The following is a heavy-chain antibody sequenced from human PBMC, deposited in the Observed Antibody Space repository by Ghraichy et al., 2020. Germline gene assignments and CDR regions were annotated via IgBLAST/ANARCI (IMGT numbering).Heavy chain of an antibody. CDR2: ISSSSTYI. CDR1: GFTFSSYS. D-gene: IGHD2-8*02. Sequence: GGSLRLSCAASGFTFSSYSINWVRQAPGKGLEWVSSISSSSTYIYYADSMKGRFTISRDNAKNSLYLQMDSLRAEDTAVYYCARISGRGYSTGYYFDYWGQGTLVTVSS. CDR3: ARISGRGYSTGYYFDY. V-gene: IGHV3-21*01. J-gene: IGHJ4*02.